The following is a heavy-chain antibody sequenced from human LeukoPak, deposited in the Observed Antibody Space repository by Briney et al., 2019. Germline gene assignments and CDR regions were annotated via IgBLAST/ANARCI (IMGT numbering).Heavy chain of an antibody. D-gene: IGHD2-21*01. Sequence: ASVKVSCKASGYTFTNFYIHWMRQAPGQGLEWMGWINPDNGVTDYAQKFQGRVTMTRDTSISAVYVELSRLRSDDTAVYYCARSDSYTWFDRWGQGTLVTVSS. CDR2: INPDNGVT. CDR1: GYTFTNFY. V-gene: IGHV1-2*02. J-gene: IGHJ5*02. CDR3: ARSDSYTWFDR.